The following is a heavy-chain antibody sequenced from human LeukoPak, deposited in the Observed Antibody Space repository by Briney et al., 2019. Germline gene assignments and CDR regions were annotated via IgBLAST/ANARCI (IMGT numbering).Heavy chain of an antibody. V-gene: IGHV4-39*01. CDR3: AAHDFWSGPLDY. CDR1: GGSISSSSYY. Sequence: PSETLSLTCTVSGGSISSSSYYWGWIRQPPGKGLEWIGSIHYSGDTYYSPSLKSRVTISVDTSKNQFSLKLRSVTAADTAVYYCAAHDFWSGPLDYWGQGSLVTVSS. CDR2: IHYSGDT. J-gene: IGHJ4*02. D-gene: IGHD3-3*01.